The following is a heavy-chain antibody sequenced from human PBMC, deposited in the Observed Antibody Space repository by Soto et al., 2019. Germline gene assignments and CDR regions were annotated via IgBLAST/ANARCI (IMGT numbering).Heavy chain of an antibody. J-gene: IGHJ5*02. CDR2: IIPIFGTA. Sequence: GASVKVSCKASGGTFSSYAISWVRQAPGQGLEWMGGIIPIFGTANYAQKFQGRVTITADESTSTAYMELRSLRSDDTAVYYCARIRFLEWLPNWFDPWGQGTLVTVSS. CDR3: ARIRFLEWLPNWFDP. CDR1: GGTFSSYA. D-gene: IGHD3-3*01. V-gene: IGHV1-69*13.